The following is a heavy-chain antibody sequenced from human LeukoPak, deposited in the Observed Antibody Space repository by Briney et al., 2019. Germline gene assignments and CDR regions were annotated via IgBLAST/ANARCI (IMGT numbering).Heavy chain of an antibody. J-gene: IGHJ4*02. CDR1: GYTFTSYG. CDR2: ISDYNGNT. V-gene: IGHV1-18*01. D-gene: IGHD2-2*01. Sequence: ASVKVSCEASGYTFTSYGITWVRQAPGQGLEWMGWISDYNGNTNYAQKIQGRVTMTTDTSTSTAYMELRSLRSDDTAVYYCARVHCSSTSCYEVDYWGQGTLVTVSS. CDR3: ARVHCSSTSCYEVDY.